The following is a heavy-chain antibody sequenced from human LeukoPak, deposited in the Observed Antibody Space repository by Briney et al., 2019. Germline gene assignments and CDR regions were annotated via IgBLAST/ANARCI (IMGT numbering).Heavy chain of an antibody. Sequence: PSQTLSLTCNVSGGSITSGDYYYNWIRQTPGTGLEWIGYIYYSGSTYYEPSLRSRVTISVDTSKNQVSLNLRSVTAADTAVYYCASSPIVNEKFDFWGQGALVTVSA. CDR3: ASSPIVNEKFDF. D-gene: IGHD1-1*01. V-gene: IGHV4-30-4*01. CDR2: IYYSGST. CDR1: GGSITSGDYY. J-gene: IGHJ4*02.